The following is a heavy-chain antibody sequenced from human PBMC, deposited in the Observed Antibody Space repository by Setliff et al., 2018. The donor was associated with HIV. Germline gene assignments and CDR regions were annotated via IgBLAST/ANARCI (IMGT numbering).Heavy chain of an antibody. Sequence: SETLSLTCTVSRGSISSSTYYWGWIRQPPGKGLEWIGSIYYSGSTYYNPSLKSRVTISVETSKNQFSLKVKSVTAADTAIYYCARGGDPYRSSWYRWFDPWGQGTLVTGSS. CDR3: ARGGDPYRSSWYRWFDP. CDR1: RGSISSSTYY. J-gene: IGHJ5*02. V-gene: IGHV4-39*07. CDR2: IYYSGST. D-gene: IGHD6-19*01.